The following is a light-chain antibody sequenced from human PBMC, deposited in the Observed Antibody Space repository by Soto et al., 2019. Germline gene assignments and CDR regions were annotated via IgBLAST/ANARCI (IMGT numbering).Light chain of an antibody. CDR3: QHRSNWPIT. J-gene: IGKJ5*01. CDR2: DAS. Sequence: EIVLTQSPATLSLSPGERASLSCRASQSVSTYLAWYQQKPGQAPRLLIYDASNRATGIPARFSGSGSGTDFTLTISSLEPGDFAVYYCQHRSNWPITFGQGTRLEMK. V-gene: IGKV3-11*01. CDR1: QSVSTY.